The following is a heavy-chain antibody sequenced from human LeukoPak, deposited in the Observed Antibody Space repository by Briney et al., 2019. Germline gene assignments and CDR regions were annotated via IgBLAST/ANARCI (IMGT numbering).Heavy chain of an antibody. J-gene: IGHJ4*02. Sequence: SETLSLTCTVSGGSIRSSHYYWGWIRQPPGKGLEWIGSIYDSGSTYYNPSLKSRVTISVDTSKNQFSLKLNSVTAADTAVYYCARDHGDYDSSGFDYWGQGTLVTVSS. CDR2: IYDSGST. CDR1: GGSIRSSHYY. D-gene: IGHD3-22*01. V-gene: IGHV4-39*02. CDR3: ARDHGDYDSSGFDY.